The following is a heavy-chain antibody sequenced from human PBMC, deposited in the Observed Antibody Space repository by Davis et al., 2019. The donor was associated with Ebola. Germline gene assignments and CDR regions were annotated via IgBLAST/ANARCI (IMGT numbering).Heavy chain of an antibody. CDR1: GLNVRTNY. J-gene: IGHJ4*02. CDR3: ARDCCGEAFDY. Sequence: PGGSLRLSCAASGLNVRTNYLSWVRQVPGKGLEWVSLIHSGGKTEYSDSVKGRFTISRDNAKNTLFLQMNSLTADDTAVYYCARDCCGEAFDYWGQGTLVTVSS. V-gene: IGHV3-53*01. D-gene: IGHD4-17*01. CDR2: IHSGGKT.